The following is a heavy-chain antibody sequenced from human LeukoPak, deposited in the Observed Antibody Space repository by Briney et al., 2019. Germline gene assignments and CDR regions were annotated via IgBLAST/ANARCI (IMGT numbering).Heavy chain of an antibody. D-gene: IGHD3-3*01. CDR1: GYSISSGYYW. V-gene: IGHV2-5*02. Sequence: TLSLTCTVSGYSISSGYYWGWIRQPPGKALEWLALIYWDDDKRYSPSLKSRLTITKDTSKNQVVLTMTNMDPVDTATYYCAHSGRITDLDYWGQGTLVTVSS. CDR2: IYWDDDK. CDR3: AHSGRITDLDY. J-gene: IGHJ4*02.